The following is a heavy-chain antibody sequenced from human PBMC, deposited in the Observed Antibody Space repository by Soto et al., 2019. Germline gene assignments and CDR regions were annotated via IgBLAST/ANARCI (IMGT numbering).Heavy chain of an antibody. CDR1: GFSLNTSGVG. J-gene: IGHJ4*02. D-gene: IGHD6-25*01. V-gene: IGHV2-5*01. Sequence: QITLKESGPTLVKPTQTLTLTCTFSGFSLNTSGVGVGWVRQPPGKALEWLALIYGNDDQRYNLFLKNSLTITKDTTRDQAVLTMAHMDPADTATLYCAHANSCDYRTPYYFDSWGQGTLVTVS. CDR2: IYGNDDQ. CDR3: AHANSCDYRTPYYFDS.